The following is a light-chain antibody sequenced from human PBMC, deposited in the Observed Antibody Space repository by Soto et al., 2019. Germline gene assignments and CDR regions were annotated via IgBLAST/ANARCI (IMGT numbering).Light chain of an antibody. CDR2: GNS. CDR3: QSYDSSLSAVV. V-gene: IGLV1-40*01. Sequence: LTQPPSVSGAPGQRVPISCTGSSSNIGAGYDVHWYQQLPGTAPKLLIYGNSNRPSGVPDRFSGSKSGTSASLAITGLQAEDEADYYCQSYDSSLSAVVFGGGTQLTVL. J-gene: IGLJ2*01. CDR1: SSNIGAGYD.